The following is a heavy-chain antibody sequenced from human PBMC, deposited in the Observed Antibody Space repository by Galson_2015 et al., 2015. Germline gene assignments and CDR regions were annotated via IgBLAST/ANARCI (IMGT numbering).Heavy chain of an antibody. Sequence: SLRLSCAASEFTFSSYYMSWVRQAPGKGLEWVSSISSTTTYIYSADSVKGRFTISRDNAKNSLYLQMNSLGAEDTAVYYCARQILDYDFWSGYYPTNFDYWGQGTLVTVSS. J-gene: IGHJ4*02. V-gene: IGHV3-21*01. CDR1: EFTFSSYY. D-gene: IGHD3-3*01. CDR2: ISSTTTYI. CDR3: ARQILDYDFWSGYYPTNFDY.